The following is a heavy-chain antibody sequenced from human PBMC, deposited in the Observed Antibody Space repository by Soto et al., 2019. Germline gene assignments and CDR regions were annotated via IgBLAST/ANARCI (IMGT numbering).Heavy chain of an antibody. CDR2: IHPGESDT. V-gene: IGHV5-51*01. J-gene: IGHJ5*02. D-gene: IGHD6-13*01. CDR1: GYSFTNYW. CDR3: PRHNRYSSTWFEGWFDP. Sequence: GESLKISCQGSGYSFTNYWGGWVRQIPGRGLEWMGIIHPGESDTRYSPVFQGQVTISADKSISTAYLQWSSLKASDTAMYYCPRHNRYSSTWFEGWFDPWGQGTLVTVSS.